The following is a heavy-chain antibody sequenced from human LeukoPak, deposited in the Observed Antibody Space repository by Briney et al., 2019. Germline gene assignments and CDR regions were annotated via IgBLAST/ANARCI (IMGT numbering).Heavy chain of an antibody. CDR2: IYYSGST. D-gene: IGHD6-19*01. CDR3: ARGGSSSGWYLREYFQH. Sequence: PSETLSLTCTVSGGSISSYYWSWIRQPPGKGLEWIGYIYYSGSTNYNPSLKSRVTISVDTSKNQFSLKLSSATAADTAVYYCARGGSSSGWYLREYFQHWGQGTLVTVSS. V-gene: IGHV4-59*01. CDR1: GGSISSYY. J-gene: IGHJ1*01.